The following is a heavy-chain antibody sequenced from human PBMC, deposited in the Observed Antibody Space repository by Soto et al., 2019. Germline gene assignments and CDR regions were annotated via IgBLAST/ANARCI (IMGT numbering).Heavy chain of an antibody. CDR3: AKEDARYFDY. CDR1: GFTFSSYG. D-gene: IGHD6-6*01. CDR2: ISYDGSNK. Sequence: GGSLRLSCAASGFTFSSYGMHWVRQAPGKGLEWVAVISYDGSNKYYADSVKGRFTISRDNSKNTLYLQMNSLRAEDTAVYYCAKEDARYFDYWGQGTLVTVSS. V-gene: IGHV3-30*18. J-gene: IGHJ4*02.